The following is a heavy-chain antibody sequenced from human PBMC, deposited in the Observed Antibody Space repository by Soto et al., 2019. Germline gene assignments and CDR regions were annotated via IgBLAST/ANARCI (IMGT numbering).Heavy chain of an antibody. CDR2: ISAYNGNT. V-gene: IGHV1-18*04. Sequence: QVQLVQSGAEVKKPGASVKVSCKAFGYTFTSYGISWVRQAPGQGLEWMGWISAYNGNTNYAQKLQGRVTMTTDTSTSTAYMELRSLRSDDTAVYYCATGGYCSGGSCYTLSSYYYYGMDVWGQGTTVTVSS. CDR1: GYTFTSYG. J-gene: IGHJ6*02. CDR3: ATGGYCSGGSCYTLSSYYYYGMDV. D-gene: IGHD2-15*01.